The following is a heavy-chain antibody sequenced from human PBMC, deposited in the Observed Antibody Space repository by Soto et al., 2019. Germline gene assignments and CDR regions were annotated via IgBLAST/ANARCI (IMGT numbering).Heavy chain of an antibody. Sequence: GGSLRLSCAASGFTFSTYAMSWVRQAPGKGLEWLSVITGSGGRIYYADSVKGRFTISRDNSKNTLYLQMNSLRAEDTAVYYCAKVMWDDILTPFVYWGQGALVTVSS. CDR2: ITGSGGRI. CDR3: AKVMWDDILTPFVY. D-gene: IGHD3-9*01. V-gene: IGHV3-23*01. J-gene: IGHJ4*02. CDR1: GFTFSTYA.